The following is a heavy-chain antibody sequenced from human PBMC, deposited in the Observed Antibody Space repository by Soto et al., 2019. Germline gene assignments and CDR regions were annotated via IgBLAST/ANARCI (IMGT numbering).Heavy chain of an antibody. CDR1: GYTFTSYD. V-gene: IGHV1-8*01. D-gene: IGHD3-22*01. J-gene: IGHJ5*02. CDR2: MNPNSGNT. CDR3: SRAYYYDSSGYSNWFDP. Sequence: ASVKVSCKASGYTFTSYDINWVRQATGQGLEWMGWMNPNSGNTGYAQKFQGRVTMTRNTSISTAYMELSSLRSEDTAVYYCSRAYYYDSSGYSNWFDPWGQGTLVTVSS.